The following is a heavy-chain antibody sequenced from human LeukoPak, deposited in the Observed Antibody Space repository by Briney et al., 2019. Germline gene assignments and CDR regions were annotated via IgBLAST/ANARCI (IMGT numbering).Heavy chain of an antibody. CDR1: GYTFTGYY. CDR3: VKMAVAGDYFDY. D-gene: IGHD6-19*01. CDR2: INPNSGGT. Sequence: ASVKVSCKASGYTFTGYYMHWVRQAPGQGLEWMGWINPNSGGTNYAQKFQGRVTMTRDTSISTAYMELSSLRSEDTAVYYCVKMAVAGDYFDYWGQGTLVTVSS. J-gene: IGHJ4*02. V-gene: IGHV1-2*02.